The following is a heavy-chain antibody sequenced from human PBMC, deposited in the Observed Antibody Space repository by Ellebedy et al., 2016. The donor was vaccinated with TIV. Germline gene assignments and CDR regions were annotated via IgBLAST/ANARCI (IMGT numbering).Heavy chain of an antibody. CDR1: GFTFSLNW. D-gene: IGHD1-26*01. V-gene: IGHV3-7*03. CDR2: IKEDGSEE. Sequence: PGGSLRLSCAASGFTFSLNWMYWVRQAPGKGLEWVANIKEDGSEEYYVDSVKGRFTISRDNAKNSLYLQMHSLRAEDTAVYYCVRDLHWSYFDWGQGTLVTVSS. J-gene: IGHJ4*02. CDR3: VRDLHWSYFD.